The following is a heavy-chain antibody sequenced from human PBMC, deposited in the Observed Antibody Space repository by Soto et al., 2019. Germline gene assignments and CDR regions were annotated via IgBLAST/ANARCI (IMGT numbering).Heavy chain of an antibody. D-gene: IGHD5-18*01. J-gene: IGHJ4*02. Sequence: GGSLRLSCAASGFTFSSYAMNWVRQAPGKGLEWVSAISGSGGGTYYADSVEGRFTISRDNSKNTLYLQMNNLRAEDTAVYYCAKRLQTAMVSGSFDYWGQGTLVTV. CDR3: AKRLQTAMVSGSFDY. CDR2: ISGSGGGT. CDR1: GFTFSSYA. V-gene: IGHV3-23*01.